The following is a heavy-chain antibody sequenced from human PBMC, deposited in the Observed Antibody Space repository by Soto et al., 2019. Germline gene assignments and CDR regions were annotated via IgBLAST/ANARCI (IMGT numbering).Heavy chain of an antibody. D-gene: IGHD1-26*01. V-gene: IGHV4-61*08. CDR3: ASQSVGAPYYYYYYGMDV. Sequence: PSETLSLTCTVSGGSISSGGYYWSWIRQHPGKGLEWIGYIYYSGSTYYTPSRKSRVTISVDTSKNQFTLKLSSVTAADTAVYYCASQSVGAPYYYYYYGMDVWGQGTTVTVSS. CDR1: GGSISSGGYY. CDR2: IYYSGST. J-gene: IGHJ6*02.